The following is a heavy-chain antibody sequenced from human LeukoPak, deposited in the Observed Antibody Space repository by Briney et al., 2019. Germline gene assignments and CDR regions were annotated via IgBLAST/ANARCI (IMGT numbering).Heavy chain of an antibody. CDR3: ARDVPLITMVRVVINY. V-gene: IGHV1-18*01. CDR2: ISAYNGNT. Sequence: ASVKVSCKASGYTFTSYGISWVRQAPGQGLEWMGWISAYNGNTNYAQKLQGRVTMTTDTSTSTAYMELRSLRSDDTAVYYCARDVPLITMVRVVINYWGQGTLVTVSS. J-gene: IGHJ4*02. CDR1: GYTFTSYG. D-gene: IGHD3-10*01.